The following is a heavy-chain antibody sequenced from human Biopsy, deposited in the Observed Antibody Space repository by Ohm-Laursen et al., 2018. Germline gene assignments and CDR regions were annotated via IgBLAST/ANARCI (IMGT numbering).Heavy chain of an antibody. Sequence: TLSLTCTVSGGSIGSFFWSWIRQPPGKGLEWIGYIYYSGSTNYNPSLRSRVTILVDRSKNQFSLELSSVTAADTAVYYCARVGAGAPSIDYFDYWGQGALVTVSS. CDR1: GGSIGSFF. D-gene: IGHD1-26*01. CDR3: ARVGAGAPSIDYFDY. CDR2: IYYSGST. J-gene: IGHJ4*02. V-gene: IGHV4-59*01.